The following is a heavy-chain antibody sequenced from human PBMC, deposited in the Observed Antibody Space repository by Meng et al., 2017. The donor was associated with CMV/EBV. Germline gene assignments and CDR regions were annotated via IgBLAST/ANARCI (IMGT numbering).Heavy chain of an antibody. D-gene: IGHD3-22*01. Sequence: QVPLQESGPGLVKPSETLSLTCTVSGGSISSYYWSWIRQPAGKGLEWIGRIYNSGSTNYNPSLKSRVTMSVDTSKNQFSLKLSSVTAADTVVYYCARGGLYYYDSSGHFDYWGQGTLVTVSS. CDR3: ARGGLYYYDSSGHFDY. V-gene: IGHV4-4*07. CDR2: IYNSGST. J-gene: IGHJ4*02. CDR1: GGSISSYY.